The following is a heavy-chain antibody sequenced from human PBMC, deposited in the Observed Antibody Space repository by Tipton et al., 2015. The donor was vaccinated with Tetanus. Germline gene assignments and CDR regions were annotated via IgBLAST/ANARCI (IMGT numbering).Heavy chain of an antibody. V-gene: IGHV4-34*01. CDR2: IRPGGSP. D-gene: IGHD3-10*01. CDR1: GASFSGSY. CDR3: AGGLVRWYEP. Sequence: KPSETLSLTCAVSGASFSGSYWSWIRQPPGKGLEWVGEIRPGGSPYYNPSLKSRASISVDTSKNLFSLNLTSVTAADTAVYSCAGGLVRWYEPWGRGTLVSVSS. J-gene: IGHJ5*02.